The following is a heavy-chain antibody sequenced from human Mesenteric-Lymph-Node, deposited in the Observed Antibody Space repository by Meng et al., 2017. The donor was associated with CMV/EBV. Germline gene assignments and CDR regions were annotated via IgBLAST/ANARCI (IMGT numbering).Heavy chain of an antibody. J-gene: IGHJ5*02. D-gene: IGHD2-2*01. CDR3: ARLYCSSTTCPPDL. V-gene: IGHV4-31*01. CDR1: GVSISSGNYY. CDR2: IYCSEQT. Sequence: SGVSISSGNYYWGWIGQQPGKGLEWIGYIYCSEQTYDNPSLNSLVTISVDTSNNQFSLKVSSVTAANAAVYYCARLYCSSTTCPPDLWGQGTLVTVSS.